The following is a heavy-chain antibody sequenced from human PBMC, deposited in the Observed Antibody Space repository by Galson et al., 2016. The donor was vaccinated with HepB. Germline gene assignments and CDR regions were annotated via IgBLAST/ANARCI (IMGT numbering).Heavy chain of an antibody. J-gene: IGHJ5*02. D-gene: IGHD3-3*01. CDR1: GGSLSGPY. V-gene: IGHV4-34*01. CDR3: ARRHYFDFWNTAYAERNVWFDP. CDR2: VNDSGTT. Sequence: SETLSLTCAVHGGSLSGPYWSWIRQAPGKGLEWIGEVNDSGTTKVTPSLKSRVTMSADTSRSQFSLELRSVTAADTAVYFCARRHYFDFWNTAYAERNVWFDPWGPGVLVTVSS.